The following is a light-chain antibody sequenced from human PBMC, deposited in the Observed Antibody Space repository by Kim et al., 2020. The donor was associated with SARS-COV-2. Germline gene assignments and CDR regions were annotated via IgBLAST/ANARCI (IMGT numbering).Light chain of an antibody. CDR1: SSNIGNNY. CDR3: GTWDSSLSAVV. J-gene: IGLJ2*01. CDR2: DNN. Sequence: RKVTNSCSGSSSNIGNNYVSWYQQLPGTAPKLLNYDNNKRPSGIPDRFSGSKSGTSATLGITGLQTGDEADYYCGTWDSSLSAVVFGGGTQLTVL. V-gene: IGLV1-51*01.